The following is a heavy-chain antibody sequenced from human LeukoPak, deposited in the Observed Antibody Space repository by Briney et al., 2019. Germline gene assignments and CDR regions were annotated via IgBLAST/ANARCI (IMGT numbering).Heavy chain of an antibody. CDR3: TQRQGPTSGSYDYFDP. CDR1: GGSISGNY. CDR2: IHSSGYT. V-gene: IGHV4-4*09. J-gene: IGHJ5*02. D-gene: IGHD1-26*01. Sequence: PSETLSLTCTVSGGSISGNYWSWIRQPPGQGLEWIAYIHSSGYTNYNPSLRSRVTISVDTSNNQFSLKVTSVPAADTAIYYCTQRQGPTSGSYDYFDPWGQGALVTVSS.